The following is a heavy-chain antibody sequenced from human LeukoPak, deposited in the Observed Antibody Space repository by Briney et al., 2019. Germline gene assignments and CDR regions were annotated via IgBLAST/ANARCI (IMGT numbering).Heavy chain of an antibody. Sequence: GGSRRLPLPASGFDFQNHVIHGVPQVPGKGLEGVPVISHHVNVKFYADSGKGRLTIPRDNSAKTVYLHMNSLRTEHRVGYYCVREGYYDSGSSPTFYFDHWGQGTVVTVS. J-gene: IGHJ4*02. D-gene: IGHD3-10*01. CDR2: ISHHVNVK. V-gene: IGHV3-30-3*01. CDR1: GFDFQNHV. CDR3: VREGYYDSGSSPTFYFDH.